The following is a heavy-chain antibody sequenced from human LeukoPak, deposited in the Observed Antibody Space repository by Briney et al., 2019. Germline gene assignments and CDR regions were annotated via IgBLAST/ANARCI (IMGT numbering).Heavy chain of an antibody. CDR1: GGSISSSGYY. Sequence: SETLSLTCTVSGGSISSSGYYWGWIRQPPGKGLEWIGSISYSGSTFYNPSLKSRVTISGDTSKNQLSLKLTSVTAADTAVYFCARLPTDLQLIDYWGQGTLVTVSS. D-gene: IGHD3-3*01. J-gene: IGHJ4*02. CDR2: ISYSGST. CDR3: ARLPTDLQLIDY. V-gene: IGHV4-39*01.